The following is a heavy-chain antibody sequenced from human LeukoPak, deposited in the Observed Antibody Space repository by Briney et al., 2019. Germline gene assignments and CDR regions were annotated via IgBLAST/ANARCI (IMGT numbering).Heavy chain of an antibody. Sequence: PGGSLRLSCATSGFTFSNYAMHWVRQAPGKGLEWVAIIGYDGSNRYYGDSVKGRFTISRDNSKNTLYLQMNSLRVDDTAVYYCARVMSSGWLNVFAYWGQGTLVTVSS. CDR3: ARVMSSGWLNVFAY. D-gene: IGHD6-19*01. J-gene: IGHJ4*02. CDR1: GFTFSNYA. CDR2: IGYDGSNR. V-gene: IGHV3-33*01.